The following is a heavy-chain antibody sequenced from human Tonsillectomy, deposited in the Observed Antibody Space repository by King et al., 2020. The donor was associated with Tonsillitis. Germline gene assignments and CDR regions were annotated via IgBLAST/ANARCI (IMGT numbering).Heavy chain of an antibody. CDR2: IIPIFATA. CDR3: ARLPFVSSGPERYYYYYGMDV. CDR1: GGTFSSYA. Sequence: VQLVESGAEVKKPGSSVKVSCKASGGTFSSYAISWVRQAPGQGLEWMGGIIPIFATANYAQKFQGRVTITADESTRTAYMELSSLRSEDTAVYYCARLPFVSSGPERYYYYYGMDVWGQGTTVTVSS. J-gene: IGHJ6*02. V-gene: IGHV1-69*01. D-gene: IGHD6-25*01.